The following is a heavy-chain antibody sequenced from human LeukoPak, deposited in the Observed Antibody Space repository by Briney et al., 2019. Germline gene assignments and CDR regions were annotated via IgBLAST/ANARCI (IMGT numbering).Heavy chain of an antibody. CDR2: ISYDGNYE. V-gene: IGHV3-30*18. CDR1: GFDFSKYG. J-gene: IGHJ4*02. Sequence: GGSLRLSCAASGFDFSKYGMHWVRQAPGKGLQWVSAISYDGNYEYYGDSVKGRFTVSRDNSKSTLYLQMNSLTAEDTALYYCAKDDSSGYFRFDYWGQGTLVTVSS. CDR3: AKDDSSGYFRFDY. D-gene: IGHD3-22*01.